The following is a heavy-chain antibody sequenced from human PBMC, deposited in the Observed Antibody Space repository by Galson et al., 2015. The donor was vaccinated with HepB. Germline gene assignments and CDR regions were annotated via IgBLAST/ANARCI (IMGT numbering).Heavy chain of an antibody. Sequence: SLRLSCAASGFSFSSYSMYWVRQAPGKGLEWISSISSSGIHINYADSVKGRFTISRDNAKNSLFLQMNSLTAQDTAVYYCARDQRKWLTANYYGMDVWGQGTLVTVSS. CDR3: ARDQRKWLTANYYGMDV. J-gene: IGHJ6*02. CDR2: ISSSGIHI. V-gene: IGHV3-21*06. CDR1: GFSFSSYS. D-gene: IGHD6-19*01.